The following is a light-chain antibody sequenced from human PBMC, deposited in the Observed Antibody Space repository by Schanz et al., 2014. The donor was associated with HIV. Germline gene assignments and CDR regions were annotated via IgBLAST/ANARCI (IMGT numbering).Light chain of an antibody. J-gene: IGLJ2*01. CDR3: ATWDISRNGPV. CDR1: SSNVGAGFD. V-gene: IGLV1-40*01. Sequence: QSVLTQPPSVSGAPGQRVTIPCSGSSSNVGAGFDVHWYQQALGKAPTLLIYTNDNRPSGVPDRYSGSKSGTSASLVISGLQSEDEADYFCATWDISRNGPVFGGGTKLTVL. CDR2: TND.